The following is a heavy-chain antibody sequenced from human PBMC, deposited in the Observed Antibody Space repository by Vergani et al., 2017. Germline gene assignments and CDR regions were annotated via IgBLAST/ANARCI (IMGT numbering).Heavy chain of an antibody. V-gene: IGHV4-39*01. CDR2: IYNSGNG. Sequence: QMQLQESGPGLVKASETLSLTCTVSGDSIISRSYYWGWIRQPPGKGLEWIGSIYNSGNGDSSSSLKSRVTISADTSKNQFFLRLTSVTAADTAVDYCARGKYYSDSTAHFRGRYFDVWGRGTLVTVPS. CDR1: GDSIISRSYY. J-gene: IGHJ2*01. D-gene: IGHD3-16*01. CDR3: ARGKYYSDSTAHFRGRYFDV.